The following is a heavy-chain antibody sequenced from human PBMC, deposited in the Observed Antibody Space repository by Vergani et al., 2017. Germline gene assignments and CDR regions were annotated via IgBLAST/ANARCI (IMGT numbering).Heavy chain of an antibody. CDR3: ARLGGYYDSSGPQFDY. J-gene: IGHJ4*02. Sequence: QVQLVESGGGVVQPGRSLRLSCAASGFTFSSYGMHWVRQAPGKGLEWVAVIWYDGSNKYYADSVKGRFTISRDNSKNTLYLQMNSLRAEDTAVYYCARLGGYYDSSGPQFDYWGQGTLVTVSS. CDR2: IWYDGSNK. D-gene: IGHD3-22*01. V-gene: IGHV3-33*01. CDR1: GFTFSSYG.